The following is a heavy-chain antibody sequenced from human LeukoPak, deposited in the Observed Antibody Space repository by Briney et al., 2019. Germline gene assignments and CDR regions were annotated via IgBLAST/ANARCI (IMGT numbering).Heavy chain of an antibody. D-gene: IGHD3-9*01. Sequence: PSETLSLTCTVSGGSISIGGYYWSWVRQHPGKGLEWIGHIHYSGSTYYNPSLRSRVTMSVDTSKKQFSLKLSSVTAADTAVYLCARGSNYDILTGYYHFDYWGQGTLVTVSS. J-gene: IGHJ4*02. V-gene: IGHV4-31*03. CDR2: IHYSGST. CDR1: GGSISIGGYY. CDR3: ARGSNYDILTGYYHFDY.